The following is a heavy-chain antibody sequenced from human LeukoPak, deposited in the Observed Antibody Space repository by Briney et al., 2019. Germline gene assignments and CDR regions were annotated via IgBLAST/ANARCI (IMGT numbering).Heavy chain of an antibody. CDR3: ARSGYSFLVDS. D-gene: IGHD5-18*01. CDR2: MSSSGTT. CDR1: VGSISSSSHY. Sequence: SETLSLTCTVSVGSISSSSHYWGWIRQHPGKGLEWIASMSSSGTTYYKPSLKSRVTISVDTSTNQISLHLTSMSAADTAVYFCARSGYSFLVDSWGQGTLVTVSS. J-gene: IGHJ4*02. V-gene: IGHV4-39*01.